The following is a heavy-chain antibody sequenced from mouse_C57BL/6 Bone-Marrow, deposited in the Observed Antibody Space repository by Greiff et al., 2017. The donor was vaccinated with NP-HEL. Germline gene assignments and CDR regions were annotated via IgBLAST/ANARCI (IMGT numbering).Heavy chain of an antibody. CDR2: IYWDDDK. J-gene: IGHJ1*03. D-gene: IGHD2-2*01. CDR3: ARASYGYDVWYFDV. CDR1: GFSLSTSGMG. V-gene: IGHV8-12*01. Sequence: QVTLKESGPGILQSSQTLSLTCSFSGFSLSTSGMGVSWIRQPSGKGLEWLAHIYWDDDKRYNPSLKSRLTISKDTSRNQVFLKITSVDTADTATYYCARASYGYDVWYFDVWGTGTTVTVSS.